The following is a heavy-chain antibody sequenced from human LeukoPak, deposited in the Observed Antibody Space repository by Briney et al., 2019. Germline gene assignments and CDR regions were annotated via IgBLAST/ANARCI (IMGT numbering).Heavy chain of an antibody. Sequence: GASVKVSCKASGYTFTGYYMHWVRQAPGQGLEWMGWINPNSGGTNYAQKFQGRVTMTRDTSISTAYMELSRLRSDDTAVYYCARGSRFHPRGPGIAVAGTVDYWGQGTLVTVSS. D-gene: IGHD6-19*01. CDR3: ARGSRFHPRGPGIAVAGTVDY. J-gene: IGHJ4*02. CDR2: INPNSGGT. CDR1: GYTFTGYY. V-gene: IGHV1-2*02.